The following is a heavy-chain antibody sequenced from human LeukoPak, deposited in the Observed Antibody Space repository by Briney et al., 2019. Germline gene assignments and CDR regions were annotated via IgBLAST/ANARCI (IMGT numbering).Heavy chain of an antibody. CDR3: ARGNDGWPYYYYYYMDV. CDR1: GYTFTGYY. Sequence: GASVKVSCKASGYTFTGYYMHWVRQAPRQGLEWMGWINPNSGGTNYAQKFQGRVTMTRDTSISTAYMELSRLRSDDTAVYYCARGNDGWPYYYYYYMDVWGKGTTVTVSS. V-gene: IGHV1-2*02. D-gene: IGHD1-1*01. J-gene: IGHJ6*03. CDR2: INPNSGGT.